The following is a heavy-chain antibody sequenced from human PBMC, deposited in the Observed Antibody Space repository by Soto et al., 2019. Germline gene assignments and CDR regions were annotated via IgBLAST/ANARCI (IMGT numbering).Heavy chain of an antibody. D-gene: IGHD2-15*01. CDR3: ARDRTAGGYCSGGSCLGGWFDP. J-gene: IGHJ5*02. V-gene: IGHV1-46*01. CDR2: INPSGGST. CDR1: GYTFTSFY. Sequence: QVQLVQSGAEVKKPGASVKVSCKASGYTFTSFYMHWVRQAPGHGLEWMGIINPSGGSTTYAQKFQGRVTRSRDTSTGTVYMELSSLRSEDTAVYYCARDRTAGGYCSGGSCLGGWFDPWGQGTLVTVSS.